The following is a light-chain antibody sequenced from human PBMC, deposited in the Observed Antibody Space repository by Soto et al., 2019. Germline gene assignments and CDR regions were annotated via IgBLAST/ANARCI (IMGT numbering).Light chain of an antibody. V-gene: IGLV2-23*03. CDR3: CSYAGTGTFV. CDR1: SSDVGNYNL. J-gene: IGLJ3*02. CDR2: EGS. Sequence: QSALTQPASVSGSPGQSITISCTGTSSDVGNYNLVSWYQQHRGGTPKLMIYEGSRRPSGVSNRFSGSWFGDTASLTISGLQAEDEADYYCCSYAGTGTFVFGGGTKLTVL.